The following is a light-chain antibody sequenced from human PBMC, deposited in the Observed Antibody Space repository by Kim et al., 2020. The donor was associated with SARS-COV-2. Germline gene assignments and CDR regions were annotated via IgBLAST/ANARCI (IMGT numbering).Light chain of an antibody. CDR3: ATWDDSLNAYV. CDR1: SSNIGRRS. V-gene: IGLV1-44*01. J-gene: IGLJ1*01. CDR2: NDN. Sequence: GQRVTISCSGSSSNIGRRSVNWSQQLPGTTPKLLIYNDNQRPSGVSDRFSGSRSGTSASLAISGLQSEDGADFFCATWDDSLNAYVFGTGTKVTVL.